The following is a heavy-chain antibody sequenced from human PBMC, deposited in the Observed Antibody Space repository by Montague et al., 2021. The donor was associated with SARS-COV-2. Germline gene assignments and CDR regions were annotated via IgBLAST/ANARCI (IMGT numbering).Heavy chain of an antibody. Sequence: SETLSLTCSVSGGSFSSGDSYWGWLRQAPGKGLEWIGDLHYAGSAYYNPSLRSRVTISADTSKNQFSLKLNSVTAADTAVCYCVATYNGKWYYFDYWGQGTLVTVSS. J-gene: IGHJ4*02. D-gene: IGHD1-14*01. V-gene: IGHV4-39*01. CDR2: LHYAGSA. CDR1: GGSFSSGDSY. CDR3: VATYNGKWYYFDY.